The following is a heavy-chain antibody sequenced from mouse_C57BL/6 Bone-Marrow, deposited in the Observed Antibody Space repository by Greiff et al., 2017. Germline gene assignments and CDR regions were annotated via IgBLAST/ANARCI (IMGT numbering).Heavy chain of an antibody. J-gene: IGHJ3*01. CDR2: IDPENGDT. Sequence: EVQLQESGAELVRPGASVKLSCTASGFNIKDDYMHWVKQGPEQGLEWIGWIDPENGDTEYASKFQGKATITADTSSNTAYLQLSSLTSEDTAVYYCTTWYGSSYGGQGTLVTVSA. D-gene: IGHD1-1*01. CDR1: GFNIKDDY. V-gene: IGHV14-4*01. CDR3: TTWYGSSY.